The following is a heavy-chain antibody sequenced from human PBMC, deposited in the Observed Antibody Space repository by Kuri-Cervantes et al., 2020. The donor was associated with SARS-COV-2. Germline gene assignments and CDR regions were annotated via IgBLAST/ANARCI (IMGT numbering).Heavy chain of an antibody. CDR2: ISSSGSTI. CDR3: ARLGITDSFDY. V-gene: IGHV3-48*04. Sequence: GESLKISCAASGFTFSGHWIHWVRQAPGKGLEWVSYISSSGSTIYYADSVKGRFTISRDNAKNSLYLQMNSLRAEDTAVYYCARLGITDSFDYWGQGTLVTVSS. J-gene: IGHJ4*02. D-gene: IGHD1-20*01. CDR1: GFTFSGHW.